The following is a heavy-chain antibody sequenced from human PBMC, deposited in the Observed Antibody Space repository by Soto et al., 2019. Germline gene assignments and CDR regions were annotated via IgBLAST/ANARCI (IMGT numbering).Heavy chain of an antibody. CDR1: GYTFTGYY. Sequence: AASVKVSCKASGYTFTGYYMHWVRQAPGQGLEWMGWINPNSGGTNYAQKFQGRVTMTRDTSISTAYMELSRLRSDDTAVYYCARDMASSGWYGAESFQHWGQGTLVTVSS. J-gene: IGHJ1*01. D-gene: IGHD6-19*01. V-gene: IGHV1-2*02. CDR3: ARDMASSGWYGAESFQH. CDR2: INPNSGGT.